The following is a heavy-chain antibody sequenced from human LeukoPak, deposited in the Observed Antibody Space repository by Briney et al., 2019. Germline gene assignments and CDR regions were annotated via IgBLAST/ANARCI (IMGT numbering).Heavy chain of an antibody. CDR3: ARSASWAAGDAFDI. CDR2: ISSSGSTI. CDR1: GFTFSDYY. D-gene: IGHD6-13*01. V-gene: IGHV3-11*01. Sequence: GGSLRLSCAASGFTFSDYYMSWIRQAPGKGLEWVSYISSSGSTIYYADSVKGRFTISRDNAKNSLYLQMNSLRAEDTAVYYCARSASWAAGDAFDIWGQGTMVTVSS. J-gene: IGHJ3*02.